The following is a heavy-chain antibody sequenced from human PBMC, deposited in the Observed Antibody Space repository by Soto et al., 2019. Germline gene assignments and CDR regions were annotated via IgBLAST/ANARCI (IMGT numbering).Heavy chain of an antibody. V-gene: IGHV3-23*01. CDR2: ISSSGGST. J-gene: IGHJ3*02. CDR1: GFTFSSYA. CDR3: AKVRGITIIVERAAFDI. Sequence: GGSLRLSCAASGFTFSSYAMSWVRQAPGKGLEWVSAISSSGGSTYYADSVKGRFTISRDNSKNTLYLQMNSLRAEDTAVYYCAKVRGITIIVERAAFDIWGQRTMVTVSS. D-gene: IGHD3-22*01.